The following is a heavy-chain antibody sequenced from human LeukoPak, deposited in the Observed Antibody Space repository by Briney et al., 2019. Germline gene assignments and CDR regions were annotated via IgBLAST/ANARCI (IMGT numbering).Heavy chain of an antibody. Sequence: SETLSLTCAVYGGSFNTYYWNWIRQPPGKGLEWIGQINPSGTTNYTPSLKSRVTMSVDTSNKQVSLKLSSVTDADTAVYYCARLDKDMSAFRPWGPVTLVTVSS. D-gene: IGHD5-18*01. J-gene: IGHJ5*02. CDR1: GGSFNTYY. CDR2: INPSGTT. V-gene: IGHV4-34*01. CDR3: ARLDKDMSAFRP.